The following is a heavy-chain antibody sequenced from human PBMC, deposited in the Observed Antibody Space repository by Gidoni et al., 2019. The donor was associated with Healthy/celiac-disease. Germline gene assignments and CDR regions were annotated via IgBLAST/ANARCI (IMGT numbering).Heavy chain of an antibody. CDR3: ARDPAYCGGDCYRGGYFDY. D-gene: IGHD2-21*02. V-gene: IGHV3-48*04. CDR2: ISSSSSTI. CDR1: VLNLVNYR. Sequence: EVQMVESGGGLVQPGGNLRHYCAASVLNLVNYRMNCVRQAPGKGLEWVSYISSSSSTIYYADSVKGRFTISRDNAKNSLYLQMNSLRAEDTAVYYCARDPAYCGGDCYRGGYFDYWGQGTLVTVSS. J-gene: IGHJ4*02.